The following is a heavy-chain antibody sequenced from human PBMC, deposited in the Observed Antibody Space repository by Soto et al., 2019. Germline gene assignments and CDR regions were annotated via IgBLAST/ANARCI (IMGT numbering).Heavy chain of an antibody. CDR2: IYPGDSDT. V-gene: IGHV5-51*03. Sequence: EVQLVQSGAEMTKPGESLRISCQGSGYIFADYWIGWVRQMPGKGLEWMGIIYPGDSDTRYSPSFQGQVTISADKSINTAYLQWSSLLASDTAIYYCARTYCGVVCSFEDRYFEHWGQGTLVTVSS. CDR1: GYIFADYW. J-gene: IGHJ1*01. D-gene: IGHD2-21*01. CDR3: ARTYCGVVCSFEDRYFEH.